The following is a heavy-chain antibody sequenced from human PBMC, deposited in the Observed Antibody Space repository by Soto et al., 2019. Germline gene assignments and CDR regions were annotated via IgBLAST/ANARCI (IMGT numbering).Heavy chain of an antibody. J-gene: IGHJ3*02. V-gene: IGHV3-7*03. D-gene: IGHD3-3*01. Sequence: EVQLVESGGGLVQPGGSLRLSCAASGFTFSSYWMSWVRQAPGKGLEWVANIKQDGSEKYYVDSVKGRFTISRDNAKNSLYLQMNSLRAEDTAVYYCARDQRITIFGVVIATYAFDIWGQGTMVTVSS. CDR2: IKQDGSEK. CDR3: ARDQRITIFGVVIATYAFDI. CDR1: GFTFSSYW.